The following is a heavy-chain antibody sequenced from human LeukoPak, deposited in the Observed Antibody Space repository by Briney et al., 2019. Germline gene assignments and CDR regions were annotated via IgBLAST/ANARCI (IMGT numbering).Heavy chain of an antibody. V-gene: IGHV1-58*01. J-gene: IGHJ4*02. CDR3: AADHFSGWYLGFDY. CDR1: GFTFTSSA. Sequence: SVKVSCKASGFTFTSSAVQWVRQARGQRLEWIGWIVVGSGNTNYAQKFQERVTITRDMSRSTAYMELSSLRSEDTAVYYCAADHFSGWYLGFDYWGQGTLVTVSS. CDR2: IVVGSGNT. D-gene: IGHD6-19*01.